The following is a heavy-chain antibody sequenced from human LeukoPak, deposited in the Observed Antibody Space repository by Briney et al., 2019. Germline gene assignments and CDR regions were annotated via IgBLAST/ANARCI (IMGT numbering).Heavy chain of an antibody. D-gene: IGHD2-2*01. CDR3: ARDRVIVVVPAISDYYYYGMDV. Sequence: ASVKVSCKASGYTVTSYGISWVRQAPGQGLEWMGWISAYNGNTNYAQKLQGRVTMTTDTSTSTAYMELRSLRSDDTAVYYCARDRVIVVVPAISDYYYYGMDVWGQGTTVTVSS. CDR2: ISAYNGNT. CDR1: GYTVTSYG. V-gene: IGHV1-18*01. J-gene: IGHJ6*02.